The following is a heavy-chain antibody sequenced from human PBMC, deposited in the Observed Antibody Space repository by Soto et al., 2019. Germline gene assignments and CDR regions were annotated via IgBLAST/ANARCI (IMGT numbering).Heavy chain of an antibody. V-gene: IGHV4-59*01. Sequence: SETLSLTCTVSGGSISSYYWSWIRQPPGKGLEWIGYIYYSGSTNYNPSLKSRVTISVDTSKNQFSLKLSSVTAADTAVYYCASSAPCGGDCYNFDYWGPGTRVTVSS. CDR2: IYYSGST. D-gene: IGHD2-21*02. J-gene: IGHJ4*02. CDR3: ASSAPCGGDCYNFDY. CDR1: GGSISSYY.